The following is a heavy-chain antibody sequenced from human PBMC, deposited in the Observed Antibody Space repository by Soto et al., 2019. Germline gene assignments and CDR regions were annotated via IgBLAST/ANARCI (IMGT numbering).Heavy chain of an antibody. CDR3: ARDPDLIEAAGNYFDY. D-gene: IGHD6-13*01. CDR2: VSFDGVNK. V-gene: IGHV3-30-3*01. Sequence: SLRLSCSVSGFTLNTYSMHWVRQAPGKGLEWVAVVSFDGVNKHYRDSVKGRFTISRDIAKNMLYLQMTSLRLEDTALYYCARDPDLIEAAGNYFDYWGQGTLVTV. J-gene: IGHJ4*02. CDR1: GFTLNTYS.